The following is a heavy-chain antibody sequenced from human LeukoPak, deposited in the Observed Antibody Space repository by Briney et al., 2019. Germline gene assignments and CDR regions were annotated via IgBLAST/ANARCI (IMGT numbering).Heavy chain of an antibody. CDR2: ISAYNGNT. J-gene: IGHJ3*02. CDR3: ARAVGMSGFDI. V-gene: IGHV1-18*01. D-gene: IGHD3-3*01. CDR1: GYSFTNYG. Sequence: HRASVKVSCTTSGYSFTNYGINWVRQAPGQGLEWMGWISAYNGNTNYAQKVQGRVTMTTDTSTSTAYMELRSLRSDDTAVYYCARAVGMSGFDIWGQGTMVTVSS.